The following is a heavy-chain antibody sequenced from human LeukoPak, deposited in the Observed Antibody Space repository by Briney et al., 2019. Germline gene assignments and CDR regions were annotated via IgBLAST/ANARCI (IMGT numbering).Heavy chain of an antibody. Sequence: SETLSLTCTVSGGSISSYYWSWLRQPPGKGLEWIGYIYYSGSTNYNPSLKSRVTISVDTSKNQFSLKLSSVTAADTAVYYCAKTPIFWQQLGEAYFDYWGQGTLVTVSS. CDR3: AKTPIFWQQLGEAYFDY. CDR1: GGSISSYY. CDR2: IYYSGST. V-gene: IGHV4-59*01. D-gene: IGHD6-13*01. J-gene: IGHJ4*02.